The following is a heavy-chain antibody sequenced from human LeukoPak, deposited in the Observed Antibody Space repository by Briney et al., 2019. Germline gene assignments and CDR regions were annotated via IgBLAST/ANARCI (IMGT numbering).Heavy chain of an antibody. CDR1: GGTFSSYA. J-gene: IGHJ6*02. CDR3: ARDQGLTAPPPYGLDV. CDR2: IIPILGIA. Sequence: SVKVSCKASGGTFSSYAISWVRQAPGQGLEWMGRIIPILGIASYAQKFQGRVTITADTSTSTVYMELSSLRSEETAVYYCARDQGLTAPPPYGLDVWGQGTTVIVSS. D-gene: IGHD5-18*01. V-gene: IGHV1-69*04.